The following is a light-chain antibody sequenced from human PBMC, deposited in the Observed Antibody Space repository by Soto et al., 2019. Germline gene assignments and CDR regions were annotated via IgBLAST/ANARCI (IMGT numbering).Light chain of an antibody. Sequence: DIQMTQSPSSLSASVGDRVTITCRASQSISNYLNWYQQKPGKAPKLLIYAASSLQGGVPPRFSGSGSGTEFTLTISSLQPEDFATYYCQQSYSSPETFGLGTKVEV. CDR3: QQSYSSPET. CDR1: QSISNY. V-gene: IGKV1-39*01. J-gene: IGKJ1*01. CDR2: AAS.